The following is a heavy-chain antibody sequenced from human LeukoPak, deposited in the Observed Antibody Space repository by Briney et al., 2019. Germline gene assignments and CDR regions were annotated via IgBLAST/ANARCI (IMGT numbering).Heavy chain of an antibody. CDR1: GYTLTELS. V-gene: IGHV1-24*01. Sequence: ASVKVSCKVSGYTLTELSMHWVRQAPGKGLEWMGGFDPEDGETIYAQKFQGRVTMTEDTSTDTAYMELSSLRSEDTAMYYCATDRITMVRGVSDAFDIWGQGTMVTVSS. D-gene: IGHD3-10*01. CDR3: ATDRITMVRGVSDAFDI. J-gene: IGHJ3*02. CDR2: FDPEDGET.